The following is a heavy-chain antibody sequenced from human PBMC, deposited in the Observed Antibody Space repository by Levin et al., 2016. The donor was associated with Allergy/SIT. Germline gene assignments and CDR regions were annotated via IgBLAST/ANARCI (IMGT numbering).Heavy chain of an antibody. J-gene: IGHJ6*02. V-gene: IGHV3-66*01. Sequence: GESLKISCAASEFTVNTNYMSWVRQTPGKGLEWVSLINIGGSTFYAESVKGRFTISRDNAKNSLYLQMNSLRVEDTAVYYCAKDPTVGYFYGLDVWGQGTTVTVSS. D-gene: IGHD4-23*01. CDR3: AKDPTVGYFYGLDV. CDR1: EFTVNTNY. CDR2: INIGGST.